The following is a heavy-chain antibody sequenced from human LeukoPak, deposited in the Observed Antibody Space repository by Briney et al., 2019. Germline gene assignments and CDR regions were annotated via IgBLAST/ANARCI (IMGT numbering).Heavy chain of an antibody. CDR1: GGSISSGGYY. CDR2: IYYSGST. Sequence: SETLSLTCTVSGGSISSGGYYWSWIRQHPGKGLEWIGYIYYSGSTYYNPSLKSRVTISVDTSKNQFSLKLSSVTAADTAVYYCARDTITAAGTSGWFDPWGPGTLVSVSS. CDR3: ARDTITAAGTSGWFDP. V-gene: IGHV4-31*03. D-gene: IGHD6-13*01. J-gene: IGHJ5*02.